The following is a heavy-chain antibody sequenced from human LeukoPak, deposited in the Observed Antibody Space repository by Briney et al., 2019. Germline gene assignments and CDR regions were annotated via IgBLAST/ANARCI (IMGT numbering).Heavy chain of an antibody. CDR2: ISSSSSTI. CDR1: GFTFSSYS. D-gene: IGHD3-3*01. CDR3: ARDVGDFWSGYTNWFDP. Sequence: PVGSLRLSCAASGFTFSSYSMNWVRQAPGKGLEWVSYISSSSSTIYYADSVKGRFTISRDNAKNSLYLQMNSLRAEDTAVYYCARDVGDFWSGYTNWFDPWGQGTLVTVSS. J-gene: IGHJ5*02. V-gene: IGHV3-48*01.